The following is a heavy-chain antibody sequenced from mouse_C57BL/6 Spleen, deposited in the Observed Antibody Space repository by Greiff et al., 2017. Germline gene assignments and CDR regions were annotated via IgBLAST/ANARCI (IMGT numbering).Heavy chain of an antibody. CDR1: GFTFSSYG. J-gene: IGHJ2*01. D-gene: IGHD2-10*02. CDR2: ISSGGGYT. V-gene: IGHV5-6*01. Sequence: EVKVVESGGDLVKPGGSLKLSCAASGFTFSSYGMSWVRQTPDKRLEWVATISSGGGYTYYPDSVKGRFTFSRDNAKNTLYLQMSSLKSEDTAMYYCARGGEYDSGYYFDYWGQGTTLTVSA. CDR3: ARGGEYDSGYYFDY.